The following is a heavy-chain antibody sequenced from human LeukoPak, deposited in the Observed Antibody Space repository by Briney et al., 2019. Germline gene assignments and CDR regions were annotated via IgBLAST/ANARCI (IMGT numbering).Heavy chain of an antibody. Sequence: GGSLRLSCAASGFTFSSNYMSWVRQARGKGLEWGSVISSGGRTNYADNVKGRSTISRDNSKNKLYLQMNSLRAEYAAGYYCAVEYSGSYYYYYYYGMDVWGQGTTVTVSS. CDR1: GFTFSSNY. D-gene: IGHD1-26*01. CDR3: AVEYSGSYYYYYYYGMDV. J-gene: IGHJ6*02. V-gene: IGHV3-66*01. CDR2: ISSGGRT.